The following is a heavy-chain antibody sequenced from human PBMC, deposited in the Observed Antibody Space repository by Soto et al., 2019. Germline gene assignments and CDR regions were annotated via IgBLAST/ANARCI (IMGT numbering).Heavy chain of an antibody. J-gene: IGHJ5*02. CDR3: ATRITVFALLIPPFDH. CDR1: GGAVNGYY. V-gene: IGHV4-34*01. D-gene: IGHD3-3*01. CDR2: SNHTGGT. Sequence: PSETLSLTCAVYGGAVNGYYWNWIRQPPGKGLEWIGESNHTGGTHYNASLKSRVTMSVDTSKNQFCLRLSSVTAADTALYYCATRITVFALLIPPFDHWGQGTQVTVSS.